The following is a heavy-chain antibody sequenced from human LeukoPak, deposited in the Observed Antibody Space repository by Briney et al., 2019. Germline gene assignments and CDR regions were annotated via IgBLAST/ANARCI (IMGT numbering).Heavy chain of an antibody. V-gene: IGHV4-4*07. CDR3: AREAKEYYDFWSGYTLGWFDP. Sequence: PSETLSLTCTVSGGSISSYYWSWIRQPAGKGLEWIGRIYTSGSTNYNPSLKSRVTMSVDASKNQFSLKLSSVTAADTAVYYCAREAKEYYDFWSGYTLGWFDPWGQGTLVTVSS. CDR2: IYTSGST. CDR1: GGSISSYY. D-gene: IGHD3-3*01. J-gene: IGHJ5*02.